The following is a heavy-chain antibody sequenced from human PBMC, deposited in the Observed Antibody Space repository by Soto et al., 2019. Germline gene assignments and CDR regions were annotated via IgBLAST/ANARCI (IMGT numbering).Heavy chain of an antibody. CDR1: GFNFNDYY. D-gene: IGHD2-2*01. V-gene: IGHV3-11*01. CDR2: ISNTGTTI. J-gene: IGHJ2*01. CDR3: ARDHCSSSNCYPRWFFDL. Sequence: GGSLRLSCTVSGFNFNDYYMSWIRQAPGKGLQWISYISNTGTTIYYADSVKGRFTISRDTTTNSLFLQMNSLRGEDTALYYCARDHCSSSNCYPRWFFDLWGRGTLVTVSS.